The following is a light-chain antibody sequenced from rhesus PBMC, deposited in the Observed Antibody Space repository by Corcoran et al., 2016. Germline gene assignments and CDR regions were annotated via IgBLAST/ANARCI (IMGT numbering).Light chain of an antibody. CDR2: EAV. Sequence: DIQMTQSPSSLSASVGERVTSTCRASQGITNDLAWYQQKPGETPKLLIYEAVRLQSGMPSRFSGSGSWTDFTLTISSLQSEDFATYYCQHYYSTPFTFGPGTKLDIK. CDR3: QHYYSTPFT. V-gene: IGKV1-25*01. CDR1: QGITND. J-gene: IGKJ3*01.